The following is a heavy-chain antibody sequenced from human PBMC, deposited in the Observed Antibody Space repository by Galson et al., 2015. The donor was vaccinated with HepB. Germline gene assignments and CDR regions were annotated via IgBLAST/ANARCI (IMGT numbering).Heavy chain of an antibody. V-gene: IGHV1-18*01. Sequence: SVKVSCKASGYTFTSYGISWVRQAPGQGLEWMGWISAYNGNTNYAQKLQGRVTMTTDTSTSTAYMELRSLRSDDTAVYYCARGHFGSGNYPHFDYWGQGTLVAVSS. J-gene: IGHJ4*02. CDR3: ARGHFGSGNYPHFDY. CDR1: GYTFTSYG. CDR2: ISAYNGNT. D-gene: IGHD3-10*01.